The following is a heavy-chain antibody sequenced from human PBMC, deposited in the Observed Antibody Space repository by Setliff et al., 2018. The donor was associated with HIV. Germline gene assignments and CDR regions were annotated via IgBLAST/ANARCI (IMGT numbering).Heavy chain of an antibody. J-gene: IGHJ4*02. CDR2: IYYSGST. Sequence: PSETLSLTCAVSGGTISSTSYYWGWIRQPPGKGLEWIAIIYYSGSTFYNPSLESRVTMSVDTPQNQFSLRLTSVTAADTAVYYCARQALSYDVLTGFQNLPDFWGQGTLVTVSS. D-gene: IGHD3-9*01. V-gene: IGHV4-39*01. CDR3: ARQALSYDVLTGFQNLPDF. CDR1: GGTISSTSYY.